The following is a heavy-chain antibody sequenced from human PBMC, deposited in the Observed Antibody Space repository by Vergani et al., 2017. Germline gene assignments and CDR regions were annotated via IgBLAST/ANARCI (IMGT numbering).Heavy chain of an antibody. CDR2: ISSSGSTI. Sequence: QVQLVESGGGLVKPGGSLRLSCAASGFTFSDYYMSWIRQAPGKGLEWVSYISSSGSTIYFADSVKGRFTISRDNAKNSLYLQMNSLRAEDTAVYYCARVRGSQPYGSGSYYNEYYFDYWGQGTLVTVSS. V-gene: IGHV3-11*04. J-gene: IGHJ4*02. CDR1: GFTFSDYY. CDR3: ARVRGSQPYGSGSYYNEYYFDY. D-gene: IGHD3-10*01.